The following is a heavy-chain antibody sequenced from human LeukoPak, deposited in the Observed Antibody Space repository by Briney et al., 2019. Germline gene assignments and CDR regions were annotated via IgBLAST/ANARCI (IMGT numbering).Heavy chain of an antibody. CDR3: AREGSSHDYGDYVDAFDI. D-gene: IGHD4-17*01. J-gene: IGHJ3*02. Sequence: PSETLSLTCTVSGGSISSYYWSWLPQPPGKGLEWIGYIYYSGSTNYNPSLKGRVTISVDTSKNRFSLKLSSVTAADTAVYYFAREGSSHDYGDYVDAFDIWGQGTMVTVSS. CDR1: GGSISSYY. V-gene: IGHV4-59*01. CDR2: IYYSGST.